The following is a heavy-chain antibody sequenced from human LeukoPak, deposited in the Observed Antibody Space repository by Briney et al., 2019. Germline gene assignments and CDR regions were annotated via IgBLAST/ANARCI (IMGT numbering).Heavy chain of an antibody. CDR3: AKGSGISYPYYFDY. CDR1: GFTFSNYA. D-gene: IGHD3-10*01. V-gene: IGHV3-30-3*01. J-gene: IGHJ4*02. CDR2: ISYDGSNK. Sequence: GKSLRLSCAASGFTFSNYAIHWVRQAPGKGLEWVAVISYDGSNKYYADSVKGRFTISRDNSKNTLYLQMNSLRAEDTAVYYCAKGSGISYPYYFDYWGQGTLVTVSS.